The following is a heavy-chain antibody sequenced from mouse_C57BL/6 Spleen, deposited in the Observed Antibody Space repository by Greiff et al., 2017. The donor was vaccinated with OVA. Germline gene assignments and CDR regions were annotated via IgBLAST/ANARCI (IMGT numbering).Heavy chain of an antibody. CDR2: INPSNGGT. J-gene: IGHJ1*03. CDR1: GYTFTSYW. V-gene: IGHV1-53*01. CDR3: ARDYYGNYGGYFDV. Sequence: QVQLKQPGPELVKPGASVKLSCKASGYTFTSYWMHWVKQRPGQGLEWIGNINPSNGGTNYNEKFKSKATLTVDKSSSTAYMQLSSLTSEDSAVYYCARDYYGNYGGYFDVWGTGTTVTVSS. D-gene: IGHD2-1*01.